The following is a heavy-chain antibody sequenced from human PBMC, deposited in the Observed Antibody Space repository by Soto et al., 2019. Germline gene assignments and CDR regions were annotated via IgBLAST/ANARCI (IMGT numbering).Heavy chain of an antibody. D-gene: IGHD4-17*01. CDR1: GGSISSGAYY. J-gene: IGHJ4*02. Sequence: SETPSLTCTVSGGSISSGAYYWSWIRQPPGKGLEWIGYIYYSGSTYYNPSLKSRVTISVDTSKNQFSLKLSSVTAADTAVYYSARWSDSGDYQEAGNDYWGQGTLVTVSS. V-gene: IGHV4-30-4*01. CDR3: ARWSDSGDYQEAGNDY. CDR2: IYYSGST.